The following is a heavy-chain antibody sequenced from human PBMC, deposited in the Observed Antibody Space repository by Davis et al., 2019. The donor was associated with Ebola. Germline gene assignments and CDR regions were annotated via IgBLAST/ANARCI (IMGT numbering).Heavy chain of an antibody. Sequence: SETLSLTCTVSGGSISSYYWSWIRQPPGKGLEWIGYIYYSGSTNYNPSLKSRVTISVDTSKNQFSLKLSSVTAADTAVYYCARGVRNIVVVPAARGAWFDPWGQGTLVTVSS. CDR3: ARGVRNIVVVPAARGAWFDP. CDR1: GGSISSYY. CDR2: IYYSGST. D-gene: IGHD2-2*01. J-gene: IGHJ5*02. V-gene: IGHV4-59*08.